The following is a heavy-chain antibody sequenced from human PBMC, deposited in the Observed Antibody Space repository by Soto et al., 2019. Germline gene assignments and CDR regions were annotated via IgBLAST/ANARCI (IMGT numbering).Heavy chain of an antibody. Sequence: GGSLRLSCAASGFTFGSYWMSWVRQAPGKGLEWLATIKMDASEKKYVDSVKGRFTMSRDNAKNSLYLQMDSLRAEDTAGYYCARDSGYGSGDSVNQDRDYWGHGTVVTVSS. V-gene: IGHV3-7*01. D-gene: IGHD3-10*01. CDR1: GFTFGSYW. J-gene: IGHJ4*01. CDR2: IKMDASEK. CDR3: ARDSGYGSGDSVNQDRDY.